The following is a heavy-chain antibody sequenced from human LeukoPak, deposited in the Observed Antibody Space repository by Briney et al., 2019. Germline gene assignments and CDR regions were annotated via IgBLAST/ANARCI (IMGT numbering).Heavy chain of an antibody. CDR2: IYYTGST. CDR1: GASLGTYY. J-gene: IGHJ5*02. V-gene: IGHV4-59*01. Sequence: SETLSLTCTVSGASLGTYYWSWIRQPPGKGLEWMGYIYYTGSTNYNPSLKSRVTISVDTSKNQFSRKLSSVTAADTAVYYCARASGGYYNNWFDPWGQGTLVTVSS. CDR3: ARASGGYYNNWFDP. D-gene: IGHD3-22*01.